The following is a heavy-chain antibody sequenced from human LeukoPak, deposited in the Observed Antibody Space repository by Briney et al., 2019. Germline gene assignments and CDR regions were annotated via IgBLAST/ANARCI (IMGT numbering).Heavy chain of an antibody. V-gene: IGHV1-2*04. D-gene: IGHD3-9*01. CDR1: GYTFTGYY. CDR3: ARGTYYDILTGYSPGAFDI. CDR2: INPNSGGT. Sequence: GASVKVSCKASGYTFTGYYMHWVRQAPGQGLEWMGWINPNSGGTNYAQKFQGWVTMTRDTSISTAYMELSRLRSDDTAVYYCARGTYYDILTGYSPGAFDIRGQGTMVTVSS. J-gene: IGHJ3*02.